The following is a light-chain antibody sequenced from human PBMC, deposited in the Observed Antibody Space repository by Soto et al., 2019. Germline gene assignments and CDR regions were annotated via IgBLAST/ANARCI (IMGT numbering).Light chain of an antibody. CDR2: DAS. Sequence: DIQMTQSPSSLSASVGDRVTITCQASQDISNYLNWYQQKPGEAPKLLIYDASNLETGVPSRFSGSGSGTDFTFTISSLQPEDIATYYCQQYDNLPPLTFGGGTKVDIK. CDR1: QDISNY. J-gene: IGKJ4*01. V-gene: IGKV1-33*01. CDR3: QQYDNLPPLT.